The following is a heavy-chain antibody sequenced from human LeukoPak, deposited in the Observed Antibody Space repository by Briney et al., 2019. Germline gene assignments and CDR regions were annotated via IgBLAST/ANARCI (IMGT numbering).Heavy chain of an antibody. CDR1: GYTFTSYG. V-gene: IGHV1-18*01. J-gene: IGHJ4*02. Sequence: ASVKVSCKASGYTFTSYGISWVRQAPGQGLEWMGWISAYNGNTNYAQKLQGRVTITADESTSTGYMELSSLRSEDTAVYYCAREYYYGSGSYYIDYWGQGTLVTVSS. CDR3: AREYYYGSGSYYIDY. CDR2: ISAYNGNT. D-gene: IGHD3-10*01.